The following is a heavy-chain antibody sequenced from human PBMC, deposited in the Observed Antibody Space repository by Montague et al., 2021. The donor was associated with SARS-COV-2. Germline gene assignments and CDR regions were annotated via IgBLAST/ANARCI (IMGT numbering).Heavy chain of an antibody. CDR3: ARVLGGYYGMDV. Sequence: SLRLSCAASGFTFSSYAMHWVRQAPGKGLEWVAVISYDGSNKYYADSVKGRFTISRDNSKNTLYLQMNSLRAEDTAVYYCARVLGGYYGMDVWGQGTTVTGPS. CDR2: ISYDGSNK. V-gene: IGHV3-30-3*01. CDR1: GFTFSSYA. J-gene: IGHJ6*02. D-gene: IGHD2/OR15-2a*01.